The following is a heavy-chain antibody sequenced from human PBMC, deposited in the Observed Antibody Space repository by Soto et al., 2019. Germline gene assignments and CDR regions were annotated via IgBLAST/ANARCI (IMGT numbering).Heavy chain of an antibody. V-gene: IGHV3-48*01. J-gene: IGHJ4*02. Sequence: GGSLRLSCAASGFTFSTYSMNWVRLAPGKGLEWVSYISSGSSTRHYADPVKGRSTISRDDAKNLLYLQMNSLRAEDTAVYFCAGASGWPGVFDCWGQGTLVTVSS. CDR1: GFTFSTYS. CDR3: AGASGWPGVFDC. D-gene: IGHD6-19*01. CDR2: ISSGSSTR.